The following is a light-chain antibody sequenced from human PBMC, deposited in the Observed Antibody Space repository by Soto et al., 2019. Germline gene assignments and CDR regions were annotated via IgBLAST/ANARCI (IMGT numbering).Light chain of an antibody. CDR3: QQRSNWPIT. J-gene: IGKJ5*01. Sequence: EIVLTQSPGTLSLSPGERSTLSCRASQSVSSSYLAWYQQKPGQPPRLLIYGASSRATGIPDRFSGSGSGTDFTLTISRLEPEDFAVYYCQQRSNWPITFGQGTRLEI. CDR2: GAS. V-gene: IGKV3D-20*02. CDR1: QSVSSSY.